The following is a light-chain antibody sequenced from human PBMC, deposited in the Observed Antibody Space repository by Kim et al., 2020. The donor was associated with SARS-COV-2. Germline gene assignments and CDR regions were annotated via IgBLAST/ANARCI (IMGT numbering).Light chain of an antibody. CDR1: QSISTY. CDR2: AAC. CDR3: QQSHTAPLLT. J-gene: IGKJ4*01. V-gene: IGKV1-39*01. Sequence: DIQMTQSPSSLAASVGDRVTIACRAGQSISTYLNWYQQKPGKAPKLLIYAACTLQSGVPSRFSGSGSGTDFTLTISSLQPEDFATYYCQQSHTAPLLTFGGGTKVDIK.